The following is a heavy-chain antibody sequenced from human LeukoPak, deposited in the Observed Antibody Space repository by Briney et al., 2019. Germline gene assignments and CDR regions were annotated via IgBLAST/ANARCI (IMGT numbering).Heavy chain of an antibody. CDR1: GYSISSGYY. D-gene: IGHD4-17*01. Sequence: PSETLSLTCAVSGYSISSGYYWGWIRQPPGKGLEWIGSIYHSGSTYYNPSLKSRVTISVDTSKNQFSLKLSSATAADTAVYYCARLKNDYGEYYFDSWGQGTLVTVSS. J-gene: IGHJ4*02. V-gene: IGHV4-38-2*01. CDR2: IYHSGST. CDR3: ARLKNDYGEYYFDS.